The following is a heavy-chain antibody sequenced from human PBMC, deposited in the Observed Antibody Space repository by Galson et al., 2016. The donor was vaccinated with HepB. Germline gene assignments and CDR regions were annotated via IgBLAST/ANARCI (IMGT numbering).Heavy chain of an antibody. D-gene: IGHD2/OR15-2a*01. Sequence: SLRLSCAASGILFSPYAMNWVRQAPGKGLEWVSCIGGSGGRTYYADSVKGRFTVPRDNSKNTLYLQMNSLRAEDTALYHCARGTFTFIVYWGQGTLVTVSS. CDR3: ARGTFTFIVY. V-gene: IGHV3-23*01. CDR1: GILFSPYA. J-gene: IGHJ4*02. CDR2: IGGSGGRT.